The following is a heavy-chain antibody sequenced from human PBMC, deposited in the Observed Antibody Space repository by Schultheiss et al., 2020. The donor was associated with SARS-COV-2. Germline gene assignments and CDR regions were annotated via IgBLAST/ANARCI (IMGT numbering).Heavy chain of an antibody. J-gene: IGHJ6*02. Sequence: SETLSLTCTVSGGSISSYYWSWIRQPPGKGLEWIGYIYYSGSTNYNPSLKSRVTISVGTSKNQFSLKLSSVTAADTAVYYCARDYYDTLYYYYGMDVWGQGTTVTVSS. D-gene: IGHD3-22*01. V-gene: IGHV4-59*12. CDR3: ARDYYDTLYYYYGMDV. CDR1: GGSISSYY. CDR2: IYYSGST.